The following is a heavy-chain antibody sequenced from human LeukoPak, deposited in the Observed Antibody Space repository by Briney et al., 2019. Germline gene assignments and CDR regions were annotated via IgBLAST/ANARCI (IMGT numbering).Heavy chain of an antibody. D-gene: IGHD2-8*02. CDR3: ATYRQVLLPFES. J-gene: IGHJ4*02. Sequence: QTGGSLRLSCAASGFTFSTFAMIWVRQPPGKGLEWVSSLFPSGGEIHYADSVRGRFTISRDNSKSTLSLQMNSLRAEDTAIYYCATYRQVLLPFESWGQGTLVTVSS. V-gene: IGHV3-23*01. CDR2: LFPSGGEI. CDR1: GFTFSTFA.